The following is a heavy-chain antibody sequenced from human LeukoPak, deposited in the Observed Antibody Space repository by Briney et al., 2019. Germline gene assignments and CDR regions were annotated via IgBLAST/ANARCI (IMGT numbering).Heavy chain of an antibody. CDR2: ISGSGGST. V-gene: IGHV3-23*01. Sequence: GGSLRLSCAASGFTFSSHWMTWVRQAPGKGLEWVSAISGSGGSTYYADSVKGRFTISRDNSKDTLYLQMNSLRAEDTAVYYCAKSRGGYYEGFDYWGQGTLVTVSS. D-gene: IGHD3-22*01. CDR1: GFTFSSHW. J-gene: IGHJ4*02. CDR3: AKSRGGYYEGFDY.